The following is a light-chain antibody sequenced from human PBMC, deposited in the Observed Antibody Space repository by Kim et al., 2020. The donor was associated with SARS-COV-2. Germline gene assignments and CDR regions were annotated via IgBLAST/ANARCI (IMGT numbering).Light chain of an antibody. Sequence: QSMTSACNGTSNDVGGYNYVSWYQKHPGKAPKLIIYDVSSRPSGISDRFSGSKSGNTASLTISGLQVEDEADYYCNSYTSSTTLFVFGTGTKVTVL. V-gene: IGLV2-14*03. CDR3: NSYTSSTTLFV. CDR2: DVS. CDR1: SNDVGGYNY. J-gene: IGLJ1*01.